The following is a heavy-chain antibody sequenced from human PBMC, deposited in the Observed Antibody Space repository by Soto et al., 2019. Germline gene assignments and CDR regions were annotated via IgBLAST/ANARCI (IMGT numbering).Heavy chain of an antibody. Sequence: PSETLSLTCAVYGGSFSGYYWSWIRQPPGKGLEWIGEINHSGSTNYNPSLKSRVTISVDTSKNQFSLKLSSVTAADTAVYYCGRAGYSSSWYLVGYYYYVMDVWGQGTTVTVSS. CDR1: GGSFSGYY. CDR2: INHSGST. J-gene: IGHJ6*02. D-gene: IGHD6-13*01. CDR3: GRAGYSSSWYLVGYYYYVMDV. V-gene: IGHV4-34*01.